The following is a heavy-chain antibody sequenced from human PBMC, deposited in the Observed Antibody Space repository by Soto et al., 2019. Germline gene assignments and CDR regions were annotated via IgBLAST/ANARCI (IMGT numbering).Heavy chain of an antibody. CDR3: ARSVVVPAAIPGQNWFDP. D-gene: IGHD2-2*01. J-gene: IGHJ5*02. CDR1: GGSISSGGYY. Sequence: QVQLQESGPGLVKPSQTLSLTCTVSGGSISSGGYYWSWIRQHPGKGLEWIGYIYYSGSTYYNPSLKSRVTISVDTSKNQFSLKLSSVTAADTAVYYCARSVVVPAAIPGQNWFDPWGLGTLVTVSS. V-gene: IGHV4-31*03. CDR2: IYYSGST.